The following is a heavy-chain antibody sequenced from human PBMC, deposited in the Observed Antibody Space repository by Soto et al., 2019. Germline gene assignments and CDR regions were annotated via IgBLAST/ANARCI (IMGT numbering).Heavy chain of an antibody. V-gene: IGHV3-72*01. J-gene: IGHJ4*02. D-gene: IGHD1-26*01. Sequence: EVQLVESGGGLVQPGGSLRLSCAASGFTFSDHYMDWVRQAPGKGLEWVGRTRNKANSYTTEYAASVKGRFIISRDDSKNSLYLQMNSLKTEDTAVYYCATVSGSGSYYFDYWGQGTLVTVSS. CDR2: TRNKANSYTT. CDR1: GFTFSDHY. CDR3: ATVSGSGSYYFDY.